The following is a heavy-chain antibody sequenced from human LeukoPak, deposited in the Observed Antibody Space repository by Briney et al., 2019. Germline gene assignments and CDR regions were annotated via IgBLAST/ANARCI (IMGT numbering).Heavy chain of an antibody. CDR1: GGSISSYY. D-gene: IGHD6-25*01. CDR3: ARAGGVKTAALDLDY. Sequence: SETLSLTCTVSGGSISSYYWGWIRQPPGKGLEWIGSIYYSGSTYYNPSLKSRVTISVDTSKNQFSLKLSSVTAADTAVYYCARAGGVKTAALDLDYWGQGTLVTVSS. CDR2: IYYSGST. V-gene: IGHV4-39*07. J-gene: IGHJ4*02.